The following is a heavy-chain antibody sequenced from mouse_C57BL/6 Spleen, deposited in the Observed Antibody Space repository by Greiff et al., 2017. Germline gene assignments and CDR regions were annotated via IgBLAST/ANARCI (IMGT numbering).Heavy chain of an antibody. V-gene: IGHV1-69*01. D-gene: IGHD4-1*01. CDR2: IDPSDSYT. Sequence: QVQLQQPGAELVMPGASVKLSCKASGYTFTSYWMHWVKQRPGHGLEWIGEIDPSDSYTNYNQKFKGKSTLTVDKSSSTAYMQLSSLTSEDSAVYYCARSLTGDPFDYWGQGTTLTVSS. CDR3: ARSLTGDPFDY. J-gene: IGHJ2*01. CDR1: GYTFTSYW.